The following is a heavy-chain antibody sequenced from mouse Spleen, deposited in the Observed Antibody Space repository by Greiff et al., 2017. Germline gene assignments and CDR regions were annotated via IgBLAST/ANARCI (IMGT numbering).Heavy chain of an antibody. CDR1: GYAFSSSW. CDR2: IYPGDGDT. V-gene: IGHV1-82*01. CDR3: ASPYYDYDEWFAY. Sequence: VQLQQSGPELVKPGASVKIYCKASGYAFSSSWMNWVKQRPGKGLEWIGRIYPGDGDTNYNGKFKGKATLTADKSSSTAYMQLSSLTSEDSAVYFCASPYYDYDEWFAYWGQGTLVTVSA. D-gene: IGHD2-4*01. J-gene: IGHJ3*01.